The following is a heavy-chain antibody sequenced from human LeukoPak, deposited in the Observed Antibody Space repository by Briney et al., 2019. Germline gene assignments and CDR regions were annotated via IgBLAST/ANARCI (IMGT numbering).Heavy chain of an antibody. J-gene: IGHJ5*02. CDR2: IYCDGSSK. CDR3: ARESWEGRGVSCYTYNWFDP. CDR1: GFTFSSYS. V-gene: IGHV3-74*01. D-gene: IGHD2-15*01. Sequence: GGSLRLSCAASGFTFSSYSMHWVRQAPGKGLVWVSRIYCDGSSKCYADSVKGRFTISRDNAKNTLYMQMNSLRAEDTAVYYCARESWEGRGVSCYTYNWFDPWGQGTLVTVSS.